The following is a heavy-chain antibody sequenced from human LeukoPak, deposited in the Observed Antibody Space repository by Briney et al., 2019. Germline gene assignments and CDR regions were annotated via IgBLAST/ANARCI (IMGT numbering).Heavy chain of an antibody. CDR1: GFTVSINY. CDR3: ARGETSSYDY. V-gene: IGHV3-53*01. CDR2: IYSGGNT. J-gene: IGHJ4*02. Sequence: GGSLRLSCAASGFTVSINYMSWVRQAPGRGLEWVSVIYSGGNTYYADSVKGRFTISRDNSKNTVYLQMNSLRAEDTAVYYRARGETSSYDYWGQGTLVTVSS. D-gene: IGHD2-2*01.